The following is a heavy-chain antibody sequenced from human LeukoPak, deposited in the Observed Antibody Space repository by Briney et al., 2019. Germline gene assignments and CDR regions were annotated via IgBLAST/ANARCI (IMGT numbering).Heavy chain of an antibody. CDR1: GGTFSSYA. Sequence: SSVTVSCKASGGTFSSYAISWVRQAPGQGLEWMGGIIPIFGTENYAQKFQGRVTITADDSTSTAYMELSSLRSEDTAVYYCARSDRSGWYGVYWGQGTLVTVSS. CDR2: IIPIFGTE. V-gene: IGHV1-69*13. J-gene: IGHJ4*02. CDR3: ARSDRSGWYGVY. D-gene: IGHD6-19*01.